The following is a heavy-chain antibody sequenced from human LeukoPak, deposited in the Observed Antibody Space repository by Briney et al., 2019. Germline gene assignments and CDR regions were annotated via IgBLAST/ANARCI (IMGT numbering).Heavy chain of an antibody. CDR1: GFTFSSYW. CDR2: IKQDGSEK. D-gene: IGHD2-2*01. CDR3: ARDIVVVPAAYFDY. J-gene: IGHJ4*02. Sequence: GGSLRLSCAASGFTFSSYWMSWVRQAPGKGLEWVANIKQDGSEKYYVDSVKGRSTISRDNAKNSLYLQMNSLRAEDTAVYYCARDIVVVPAAYFDYWGQGTLVTVSS. V-gene: IGHV3-7*04.